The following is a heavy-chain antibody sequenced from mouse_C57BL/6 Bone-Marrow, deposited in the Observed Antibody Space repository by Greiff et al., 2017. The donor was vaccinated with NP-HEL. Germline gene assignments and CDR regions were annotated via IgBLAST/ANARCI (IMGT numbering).Heavy chain of an antibody. CDR2: IYPGDGDT. CDR3: AREDGLYYAMDY. D-gene: IGHD2-3*01. V-gene: IGHV1-82*01. Sequence: QVQLQQSGPELVKPGASVKISCKASGYAFSSSWMNWVKQRPGKGLEWIGRIYPGDGDTNYNGKFKGKATLTADKSSSTAYMQLSSLTSEDSAVYFCAREDGLYYAMDYWGQGTSVTVSS. J-gene: IGHJ4*01. CDR1: GYAFSSSW.